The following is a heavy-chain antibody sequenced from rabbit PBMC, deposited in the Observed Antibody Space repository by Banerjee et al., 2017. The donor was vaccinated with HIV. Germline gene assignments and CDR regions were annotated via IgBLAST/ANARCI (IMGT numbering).Heavy chain of an antibody. V-gene: IGHV1S40*01. D-gene: IGHD8-1*01. J-gene: IGHJ4*01. CDR2: INTSSGNT. CDR3: ARSGAGSDYSFDL. Sequence: QSLEESGGDLVKPEGTLTLTCTASGFSFSNKYVMCWVRQAPGKGLEWIACINTSSGNTVYASWVSGRFTISLDNAQNTVFLQITSLTAADTATYFCARSGAGSDYSFDLWGPGTLVTVS. CDR1: GFSFSNKYV.